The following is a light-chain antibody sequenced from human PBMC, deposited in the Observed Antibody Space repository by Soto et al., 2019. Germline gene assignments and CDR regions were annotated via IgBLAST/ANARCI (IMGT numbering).Light chain of an antibody. J-gene: IGKJ1*01. CDR3: QHYVTSLTT. CDR1: QSVSSSY. Sequence: EIVFTQSPGTLSLSPGERATLSCRASQSVSSSYLAWYQQKPGQAPRILIYGASSRATGIPDRFSGSGSGTDCTLTISRLEPEDFPVYYCQHYVTSLTTFGQGTKVDI. V-gene: IGKV3-20*01. CDR2: GAS.